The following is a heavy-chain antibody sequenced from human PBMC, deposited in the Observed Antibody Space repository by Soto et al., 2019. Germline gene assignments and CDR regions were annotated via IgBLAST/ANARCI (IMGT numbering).Heavy chain of an antibody. CDR1: GFTFSSYG. Sequence: QVQLVESGGGVVQPGRSLRLSCAASGFTFSSYGMHWVRQAPGKGLEWVALIWYDGSNKYYADSVKGRFTISRDNSKNTLSLQMNSLRAEDTAVYYCARDRGYSGYAVGVARIYDYWGQGTLVTVSS. CDR3: ARDRGYSGYAVGVARIYDY. V-gene: IGHV3-33*01. CDR2: IWYDGSNK. J-gene: IGHJ4*02. D-gene: IGHD5-12*01.